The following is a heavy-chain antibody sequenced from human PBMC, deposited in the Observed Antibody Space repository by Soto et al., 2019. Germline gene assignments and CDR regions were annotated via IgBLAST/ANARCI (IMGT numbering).Heavy chain of an antibody. D-gene: IGHD4-17*01. CDR2: ISWNSGSV. Sequence: EVQLVESGGGLVQPGRSLRLSCAASGFTFDDYAMHWVRQAPGKGLEWVSGISWNSGSVGYADSVKGRFTISRDNAKNSLYLQMNSLRADDTALYYCAKDYAAYYYYYMDVWGKGTTVTVSS. CDR3: AKDYAAYYYYYMDV. V-gene: IGHV3-9*01. J-gene: IGHJ6*03. CDR1: GFTFDDYA.